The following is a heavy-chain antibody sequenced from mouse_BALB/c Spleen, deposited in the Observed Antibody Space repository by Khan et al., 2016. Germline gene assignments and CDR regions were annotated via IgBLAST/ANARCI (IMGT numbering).Heavy chain of an antibody. CDR2: ILPGSGSI. CDR3: ARGND. Sequence: VQLKQSGAELMKPGASVKISCKATGYTFSSYWLEWIKQRPGHGLEWIGDILPGSGSINFNERFKDKATFTADTSSNTAYLHLSSLTFEDSAVYYCARGNDWGQGTTLTVSS. J-gene: IGHJ2*01. V-gene: IGHV1-9*01. CDR1: GYTFSSYW.